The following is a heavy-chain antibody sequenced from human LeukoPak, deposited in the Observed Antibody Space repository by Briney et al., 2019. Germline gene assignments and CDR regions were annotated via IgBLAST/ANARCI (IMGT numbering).Heavy chain of an antibody. CDR1: GYTFTDYY. D-gene: IGHD3-9*01. CDR3: ASYFEILTGYYGGNAFDV. J-gene: IGHJ3*01. Sequence: ASVKVSCKTSGYTFTDYYINWVRQAPGQGLEWMGWINPKTGGTKYALKFQARVTLTRDTSISSAYMELSGLRSDDTAVYYFASYFEILTGYYGGNAFDVWGQGTMVTVSS. V-gene: IGHV1-2*02. CDR2: INPKTGGT.